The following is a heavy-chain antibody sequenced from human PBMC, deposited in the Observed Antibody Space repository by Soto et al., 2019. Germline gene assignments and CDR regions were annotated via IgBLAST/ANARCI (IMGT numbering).Heavy chain of an antibody. J-gene: IGHJ6*02. Sequence: PGDSLKISCKGSGNSFTSNWIGWVRQMPGKGLEWMGIIYPGDSDTRYSPSFQGQVTISADKSISTAYLQWSSLKASDTAMYYCARHGASYYYDSSGSGYYYYYYGMDVWGQGTTVTVSS. CDR1: GNSFTSNW. CDR3: ARHGASYYYDSSGSGYYYYYYGMDV. V-gene: IGHV5-51*01. CDR2: IYPGDSDT. D-gene: IGHD3-22*01.